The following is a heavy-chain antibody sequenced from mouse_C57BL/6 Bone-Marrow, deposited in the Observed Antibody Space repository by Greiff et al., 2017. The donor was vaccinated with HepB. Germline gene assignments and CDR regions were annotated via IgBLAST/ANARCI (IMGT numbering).Heavy chain of an antibody. CDR3: ARYSNYGAY. D-gene: IGHD2-5*01. V-gene: IGHV2-2*01. Sequence: VQLQQSGPGLVQPSQSLSITCTVSGFSLTSYGVHWVRQSPGKGLEWLGVIWSGGSTDYNAAFISRLSISKDNSKSQVFFKMNSLQADDTAIYYCARYSNYGAYWGQGTLVTVSA. CDR1: GFSLTSYG. J-gene: IGHJ3*01. CDR2: IWSGGST.